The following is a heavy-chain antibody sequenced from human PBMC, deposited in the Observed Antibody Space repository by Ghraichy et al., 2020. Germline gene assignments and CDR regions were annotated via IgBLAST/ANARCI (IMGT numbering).Heavy chain of an antibody. CDR2: ISGGGTT. D-gene: IGHD3-16*02. CDR3: AKSRYTSSWTGDS. Sequence: GESLNISCEATGFAFSSYAMSWVRQAPGKGLEWVSIISGGGTTKYAESVKGRFTISRDNVKKMVYLQMTTLRADDTALYYCAKSRYTSSWTGDSWGQGTLVTVSS. CDR1: GFAFSSYA. V-gene: IGHV3-23*01. J-gene: IGHJ5*02.